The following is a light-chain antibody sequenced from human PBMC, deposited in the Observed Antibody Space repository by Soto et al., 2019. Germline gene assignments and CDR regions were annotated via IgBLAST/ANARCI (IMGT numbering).Light chain of an antibody. CDR1: QTVAYSS. CDR2: GTS. V-gene: IGKV3-20*01. J-gene: IGKJ1*01. Sequence: EIVLTQSPDILSLSPGARATLSCRASQTVAYSSLAWYQQRPGQAPRLLIYGTSTRATGTPDRFSGSGSGTAFTLTISRLEPEDFVVYYCQQYVTTPRTFGQGTKVE. CDR3: QQYVTTPRT.